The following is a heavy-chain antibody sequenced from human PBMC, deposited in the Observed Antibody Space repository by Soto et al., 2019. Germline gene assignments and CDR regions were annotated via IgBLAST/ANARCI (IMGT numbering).Heavy chain of an antibody. Sequence: SETLSVPCTVVGGSSRGVGYCWIWSNQQPGKGLEWIGYIYYSGNTYYNPSLKSRVTISVDTPKNQFSLRLSSETAADTAVFFCVRAVASRGYFRCAFAVSGSGT. CDR1: GGSSRGVGYC. D-gene: IGHD6-25*01. J-gene: IGHJ3*01. CDR3: VRAVASRGYFRCAFAV. V-gene: IGHV4-31*03. CDR2: IYYSGNT.